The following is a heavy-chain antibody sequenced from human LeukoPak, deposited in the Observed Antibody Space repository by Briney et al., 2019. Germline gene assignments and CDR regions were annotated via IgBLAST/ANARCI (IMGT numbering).Heavy chain of an antibody. V-gene: IGHV3-21*01. CDR3: AREEVAEQGYFDY. CDR2: ISSSSSYI. D-gene: IGHD6-19*01. J-gene: IGHJ4*02. Sequence: PGGSLRLSCAASGFTFSSYSMNWVRQAPGKGLEWVSSISSSSSYIYYADSVKGRFTISRDNAKNSLYLQMNSLRAEDTAVYYCAREEVAEQGYFDYWGRGTLVTVSS. CDR1: GFTFSSYS.